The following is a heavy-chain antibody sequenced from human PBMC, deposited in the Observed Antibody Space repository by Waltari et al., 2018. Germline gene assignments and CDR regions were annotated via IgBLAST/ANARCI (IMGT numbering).Heavy chain of an antibody. J-gene: IGHJ3*02. V-gene: IGHV1-2*02. Sequence: QVQLVQSGAEVKKPGSSVKVSCKASGGTFSSYAISWVRQAPGQGLEWMGWSNPNSGGTNYAQKFQGRVTMTRDTSISTAYMELSRLRSDDTAVYYCARGVVGATLGDAFDIWGQGTMGTVSS. CDR1: GGTFSSYA. CDR2: SNPNSGGT. D-gene: IGHD1-26*01. CDR3: ARGVVGATLGDAFDI.